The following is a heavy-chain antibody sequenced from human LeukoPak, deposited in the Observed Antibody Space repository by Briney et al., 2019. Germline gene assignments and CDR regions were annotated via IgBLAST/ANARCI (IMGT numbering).Heavy chain of an antibody. CDR2: FDPEDGET. Sequence: ASAKVSCKVSGYILTELSMHWVRQAPGKGLEWMGGFDPEDGETIYAQKFQGRVTMTEDTSTDTAYMELSSLRSEDTAVYYCATSGRGWAYYYYGMDVWGQGTTVTVSS. CDR3: ATSGRGWAYYYYGMDV. V-gene: IGHV1-24*01. D-gene: IGHD1-26*01. J-gene: IGHJ6*02. CDR1: GYILTELS.